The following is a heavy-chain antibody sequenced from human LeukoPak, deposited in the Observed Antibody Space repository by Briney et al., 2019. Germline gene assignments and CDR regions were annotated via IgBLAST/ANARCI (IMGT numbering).Heavy chain of an antibody. CDR3: ARDGYYYGSGSYSFGGYYMDV. CDR2: ISGGGGTT. D-gene: IGHD3-10*01. CDR1: GFTFSIYA. V-gene: IGHV3-23*01. J-gene: IGHJ6*03. Sequence: PGGSLRLSYAASGFTFSIYAMTWVRQAPGKGLEWVSVISGGGGTTYYGDSVKGRFTISRDNSKNTLYLQMNSLRAEDTAVYYCARDGYYYGSGSYSFGGYYMDVWGKGTTVTVSS.